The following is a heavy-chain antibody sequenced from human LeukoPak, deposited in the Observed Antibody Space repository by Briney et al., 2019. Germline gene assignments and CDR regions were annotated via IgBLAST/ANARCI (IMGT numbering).Heavy chain of an antibody. CDR3: ARVDYGDAFDI. CDR1: GYSFTAYY. J-gene: IGHJ3*02. Sequence: ASVKVSCKASGYSFTAYYMHWVRQAPGQGLEWMGWINPNSGGTNYAQKFQGRVTMTRDTSITTAYMELSRLRSDDTAVYHCARVDYGDAFDIWGQGTMVTVSS. V-gene: IGHV1-2*02. CDR2: INPNSGGT. D-gene: IGHD4-17*01.